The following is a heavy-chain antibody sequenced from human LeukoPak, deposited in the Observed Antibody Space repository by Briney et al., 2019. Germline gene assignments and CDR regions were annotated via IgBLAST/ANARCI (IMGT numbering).Heavy chain of an antibody. D-gene: IGHD3-3*01. Sequence: PSETLSLTCAVYGGSFSGYYWSWIRQPPGKGLEWIGEINHSGSTNYNPSLKSRVTISVDTSENQFSLKLSSVTAADTAVYYCARGRPIFGVAYYMDVWGKGTTVTVSS. CDR1: GGSFSGYY. J-gene: IGHJ6*03. CDR2: INHSGST. V-gene: IGHV4-34*01. CDR3: ARGRPIFGVAYYMDV.